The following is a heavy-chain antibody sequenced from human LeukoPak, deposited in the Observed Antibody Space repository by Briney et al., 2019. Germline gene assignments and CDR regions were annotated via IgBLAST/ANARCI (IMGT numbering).Heavy chain of an antibody. V-gene: IGHV4-59*08. D-gene: IGHD1-26*01. Sequence: SETLSLTCTVSGGSISSYYWSWIRQPPGKGLEWIGYIYYSGSTNYNPSLKSRVTISVDTSKNQFSLKLGSVTAADTAVYYCARSIVGVKDNWFDPWGQGTLVTVSS. CDR3: ARSIVGVKDNWFDP. CDR2: IYYSGST. CDR1: GGSISSYY. J-gene: IGHJ5*02.